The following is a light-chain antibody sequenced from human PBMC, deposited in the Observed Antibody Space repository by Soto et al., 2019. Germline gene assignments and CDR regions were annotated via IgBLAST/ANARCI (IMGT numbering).Light chain of an antibody. CDR3: QTWGTGKGV. Sequence: QSVLTQSPSASASLGASVKLTCTLTSGHSSYAIAWHQQQPEKAPRYLMKLNSDGSHYRGDGIPDRSSGSSSGAERYLTISSLQSEDEADYYCQTWGTGKGVFGGGTKLTVL. CDR1: SGHSSYA. CDR2: LNSDGSH. J-gene: IGLJ2*01. V-gene: IGLV4-69*01.